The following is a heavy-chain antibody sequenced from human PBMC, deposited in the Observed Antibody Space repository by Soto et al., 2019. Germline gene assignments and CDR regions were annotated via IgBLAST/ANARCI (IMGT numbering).Heavy chain of an antibody. CDR2: IYSGGST. CDR1: GFTVSSNY. CDR3: AIRAGQYGDALDY. V-gene: IGHV3-53*04. J-gene: IGHJ4*02. Sequence: EVQLVESGGGLVQPGGSLRLSCAASGFTVSSNYMSWVRQAPGKGLEWVSLIYSGGSTYYADSVKGRFTISRHNSKNTLDLQMNGLRAEDTAVYYCAIRAGQYGDALDYWGQGTLVTVSS. D-gene: IGHD4-17*01.